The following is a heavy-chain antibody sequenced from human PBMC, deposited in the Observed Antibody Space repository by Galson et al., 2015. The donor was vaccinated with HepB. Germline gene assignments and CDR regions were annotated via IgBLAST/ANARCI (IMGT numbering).Heavy chain of an antibody. CDR2: IKSETDGRAT. CDR1: GFSFNYAW. V-gene: IGHV3-15*01. Sequence: SLRLSCATSGFSFNYAWMTWVRQAPGKGLEWVGRIKSETDGRATEHAAPVKGRFTISRDDSKNTVFLQMHSLKTEDTAVSYCIPSIAIMESTGMDVWGQGTTVTISS. D-gene: IGHD5/OR15-5a*01. J-gene: IGHJ6*02. CDR3: IPSIAIMESTGMDV.